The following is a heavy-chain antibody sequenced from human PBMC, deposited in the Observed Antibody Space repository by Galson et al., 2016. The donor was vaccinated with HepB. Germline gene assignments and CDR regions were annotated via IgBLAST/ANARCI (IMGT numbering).Heavy chain of an antibody. CDR3: AKDNRNYAIDY. Sequence: SLRLSCAASGFPLSNFGIHWVRQAPGKGLEWVAYDGNRKYYADSVKGRFALSRDNSKNTLYLQMNSLRADETAVYYCAKDNRNYAIDYWGQGTLVTVSP. J-gene: IGHJ4*02. D-gene: IGHD1-7*01. V-gene: IGHV3-33*06. CDR2: YDGNRK. CDR1: GFPLSNFG.